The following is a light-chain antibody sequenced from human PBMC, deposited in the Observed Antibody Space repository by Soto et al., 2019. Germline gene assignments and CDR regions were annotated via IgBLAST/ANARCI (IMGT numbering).Light chain of an antibody. J-gene: IGLJ1*01. CDR3: CSYAGRSTYV. CDR1: SSDVGSYNL. Sequence: QSVLTQPASVSGSPGQSITISCTGTSSDVGSYNLVSWYQQHPGKAPKLMIYEGSKRPSGVSNRFSGSKSGNTASLTISWLHAEDEADYYCCSYAGRSTYVFGTGTKVTVL. CDR2: EGS. V-gene: IGLV2-23*01.